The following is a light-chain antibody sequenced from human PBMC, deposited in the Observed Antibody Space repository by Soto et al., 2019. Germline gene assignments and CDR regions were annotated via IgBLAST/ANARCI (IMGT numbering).Light chain of an antibody. V-gene: IGLV2-14*01. J-gene: IGLJ3*02. CDR2: DVS. Sequence: QSALTQPASLSGSPGQSITISCTGTSSDIGDYNYVSWYQQYPGKVPKLVIYDVSHRPSGVSNRFSGSKSGNTASLTISGLQAYDEADYYCSSSTTTTSLVVFGGGTKLTVL. CDR1: SSDIGDYNY. CDR3: SSSTTTTSLVV.